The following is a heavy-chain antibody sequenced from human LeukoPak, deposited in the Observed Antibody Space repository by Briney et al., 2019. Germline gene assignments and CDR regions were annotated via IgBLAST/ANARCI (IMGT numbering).Heavy chain of an antibody. V-gene: IGHV3-21*01. J-gene: IGHJ4*02. Sequence: GGALRVSCAASGVTFISDSMNLVRQAPGKGRGWVSSISSSISYIYYADSVKGRFTVSRDNTKNSLYLQMNSLRAADTAVYYCARGTTVPPTEFDYWGQGTLVTVSS. CDR3: ARGTTVPPTEFDY. D-gene: IGHD4-11*01. CDR1: GVTFISDS. CDR2: ISSSISYI.